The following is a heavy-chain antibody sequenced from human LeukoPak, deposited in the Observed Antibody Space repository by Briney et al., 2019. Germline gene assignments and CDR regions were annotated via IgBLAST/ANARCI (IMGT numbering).Heavy chain of an antibody. CDR1: GFRFSNYC. D-gene: IGHD6-13*01. Sequence: GGSLRLSFAASGFRFSNYCMTWVRPVPGKGLGWVASIKLDGSEKYFLDSVKGRFTISRDNAENALYLQMNSLRAEDTAVFYCTLVTRATAAVDYWGQGTLVTVSS. CDR3: TLVTRATAAVDY. CDR2: IKLDGSEK. J-gene: IGHJ4*02. V-gene: IGHV3-7*01.